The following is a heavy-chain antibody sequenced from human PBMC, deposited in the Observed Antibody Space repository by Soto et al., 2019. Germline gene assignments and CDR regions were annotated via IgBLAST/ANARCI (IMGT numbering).Heavy chain of an antibody. CDR1: GYSFITNW. Sequence: EVQLVQSGAEVKKPGESLKISCKGSGYSFITNWIGWVRQMPGKGLEWMGIIFPADSDTRYSPSFQGQVTISADKSISTAYPQWSRLKASEPAMYYCARPGYTSGVELWGQGTLITGSS. V-gene: IGHV5-51*03. CDR2: IFPADSDT. J-gene: IGHJ4*02. CDR3: ARPGYTSGVEL. D-gene: IGHD2-15*01.